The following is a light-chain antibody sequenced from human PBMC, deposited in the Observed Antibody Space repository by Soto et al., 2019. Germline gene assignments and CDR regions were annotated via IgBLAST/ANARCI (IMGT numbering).Light chain of an antibody. Sequence: QSALTQPASVSGSPGQSITISCTGTSSDVGGYNYVSWYQQHPGKVPKLMIYEVSNRPSGVSNRFSGSRSGNRTSLTISGLQGECEPDYYCRPYRSSSTRVFGGGTQLTVL. CDR2: EVS. CDR3: RPYRSSSTRV. CDR1: SSDVGGYNY. J-gene: IGLJ3*02. V-gene: IGLV2-14*01.